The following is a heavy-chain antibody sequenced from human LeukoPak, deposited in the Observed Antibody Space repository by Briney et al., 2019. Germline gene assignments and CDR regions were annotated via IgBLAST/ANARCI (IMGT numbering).Heavy chain of an antibody. CDR2: MNPTSGNT. D-gene: IGHD3-10*01. CDR3: ARGQNYYGSGSYYTYSDY. V-gene: IGHV1-8*01. CDR1: GYTFTSYD. J-gene: IGHJ4*02. Sequence: ASVKVSCKASGYTFTSYDINWVRQATGQGLEWMGWMNPTSGNTGYAQKFQGRVTMTRNISISTAYMELSSLRSEDTAVYYCARGQNYYGSGSYYTYSDYWGQGSLVTVSS.